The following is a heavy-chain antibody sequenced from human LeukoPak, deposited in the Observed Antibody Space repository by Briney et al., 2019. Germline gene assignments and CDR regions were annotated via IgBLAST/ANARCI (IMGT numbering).Heavy chain of an antibody. Sequence: ASVKVSCKASGYTFTGYYMHWVRQAPGQGLEWMGWINPNSGGTNYAQKFQGWVTMTRDTSISTAYMELSRLRSDDTAVYYCAREGRYCSGGSCYSVWFDYWGQGTLVTVSS. CDR2: INPNSGGT. V-gene: IGHV1-2*04. CDR1: GYTFTGYY. CDR3: AREGRYCSGGSCYSVWFDY. D-gene: IGHD2-15*01. J-gene: IGHJ4*02.